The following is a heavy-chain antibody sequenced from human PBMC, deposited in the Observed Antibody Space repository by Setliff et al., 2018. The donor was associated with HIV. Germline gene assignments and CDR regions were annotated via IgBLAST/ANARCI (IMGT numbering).Heavy chain of an antibody. J-gene: IGHJ6*02. Sequence: ASVKVSCKASGYTFTGYYMHWVRQAPGQGLEWMGWINPNSGGTNYAQKFQGWVTMTRDTFISTAYMELSRLRSDDTAVYYCARGGYSSSLPVSYGMDVWGQGTTVTVSS. D-gene: IGHD6-13*01. CDR3: ARGGYSSSLPVSYGMDV. CDR1: GYTFTGYY. V-gene: IGHV1-2*04. CDR2: INPNSGGT.